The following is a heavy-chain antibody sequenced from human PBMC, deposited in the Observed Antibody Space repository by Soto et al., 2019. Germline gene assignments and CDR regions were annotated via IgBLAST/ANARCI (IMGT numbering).Heavy chain of an antibody. D-gene: IGHD2-15*01. Sequence: PSETLSLTCAVSGGSISSGGYSWSWIRHPPGKGLEWIGYIYHSGSTYYNPSLKSRVTISVDRSKNQFSLKLSSVTAADTAVYYCARDGGSYIDYWGQGTLVTVSS. J-gene: IGHJ4*02. CDR2: IYHSGST. V-gene: IGHV4-30-2*01. CDR3: ARDGGSYIDY. CDR1: GGSISSGGYS.